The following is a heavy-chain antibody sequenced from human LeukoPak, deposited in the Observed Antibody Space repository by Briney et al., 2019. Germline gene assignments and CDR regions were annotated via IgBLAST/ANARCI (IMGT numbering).Heavy chain of an antibody. CDR1: GGSISSGGYY. J-gene: IGHJ4*02. CDR3: ARRASGSYYPFDY. V-gene: IGHV4-39*01. Sequence: SETLSLTCTVSGGSISSGGYYWGWIRQPPGKGLEWIGTIYYSGNTYYNPSLKSRVTMSVDTSKNQFSLKLSSVTAADTAVYYCARRASGSYYPFDYWGQGTLVTVSS. CDR2: IYYSGNT. D-gene: IGHD1-26*01.